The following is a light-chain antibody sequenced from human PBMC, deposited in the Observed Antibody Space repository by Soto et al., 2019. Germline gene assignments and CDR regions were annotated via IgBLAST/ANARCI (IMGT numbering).Light chain of an antibody. CDR1: QSVSSY. CDR3: QQRSNWPGGT. Sequence: EIVLTQSPATLSLSPGERATLSCRASQSVSSYLAWYQQKPGQAPRLLIYDASNRATGIPARFSGSGSGTDFTLTISSLEPEDFAVYYCQQRSNWPGGTFGQGTKVDNK. J-gene: IGKJ1*01. V-gene: IGKV3-11*01. CDR2: DAS.